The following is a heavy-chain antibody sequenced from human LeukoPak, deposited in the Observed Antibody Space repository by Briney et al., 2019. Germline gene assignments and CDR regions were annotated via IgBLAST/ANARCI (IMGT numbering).Heavy chain of an antibody. Sequence: ASVKVSCKASGYTFTGYYMHWVRQAPGQGLEWMGWINPNSGGTNYAQKFRGRVTMTRDTSISTAYMELSRLRSDDTAVYYCARARSLGIHYYFDYWGQGTLVTVSS. CDR3: ARARSLGIHYYFDY. D-gene: IGHD1-26*01. V-gene: IGHV1-2*02. J-gene: IGHJ4*02. CDR1: GYTFTGYY. CDR2: INPNSGGT.